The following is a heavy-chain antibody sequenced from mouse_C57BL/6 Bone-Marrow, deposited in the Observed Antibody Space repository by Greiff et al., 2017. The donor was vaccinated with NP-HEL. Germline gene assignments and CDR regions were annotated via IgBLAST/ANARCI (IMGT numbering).Heavy chain of an antibody. CDR1: GYAFSSSW. Sequence: VQLQQSGPELVKPGASVKISCKASGYAFSSSWMNWVKQRPGKGLEWIGRIYPGDGDTNYNGKFKGKATLTADKSSSTAYMQLSSLTSEDSAVYFCARWGGQLRLPYAMDYWGQGTSVTVSS. CDR3: ARWGGQLRLPYAMDY. D-gene: IGHD3-2*02. CDR2: IYPGDGDT. J-gene: IGHJ4*01. V-gene: IGHV1-82*01.